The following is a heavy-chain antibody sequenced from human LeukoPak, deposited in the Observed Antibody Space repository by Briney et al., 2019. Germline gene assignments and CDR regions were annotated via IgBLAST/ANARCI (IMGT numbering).Heavy chain of an antibody. D-gene: IGHD2-2*01. CDR3: TTGYARARHDHY. V-gene: IGHV3-23*01. CDR2: ISGSGGST. J-gene: IGHJ4*02. Sequence: GGSLRLSCAASGFTFSSYAMSWVRQAPGKGLEWVSAISGSGGSTYYADSVKGRFTISRDNSKNTLYLQMNSLNTEDTAVYYCTTGYARARHDHYWGQGTLVIVSA. CDR1: GFTFSSYA.